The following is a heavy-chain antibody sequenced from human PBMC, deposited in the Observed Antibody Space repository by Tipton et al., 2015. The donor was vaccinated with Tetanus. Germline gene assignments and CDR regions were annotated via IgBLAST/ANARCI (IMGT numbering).Heavy chain of an antibody. V-gene: IGHV3-21*01. Sequence: GSLRLSCGVSGFTFSTTKMNWVRQAPGRGLEWVSSISSTSRYIYYADSLKGRFTISRDNAKNPLSLQMNSLRTDDTAVYYCARGKIRVPEHWFDPWGHGTLVTVSS. CDR3: ARGKIRVPEHWFDP. D-gene: IGHD4/OR15-4a*01. CDR1: GFTFSTTK. J-gene: IGHJ5*02. CDR2: ISSTSRYI.